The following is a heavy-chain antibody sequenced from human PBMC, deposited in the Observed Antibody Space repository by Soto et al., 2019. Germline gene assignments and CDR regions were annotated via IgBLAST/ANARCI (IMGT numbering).Heavy chain of an antibody. Sequence: QVQLVESGGGEVQPGRSLTISCAASGFTFSTYGMHWVRQTPGKGLEWGAVISYDGTNKFYSDSVKGRFTISRDNFKNTLTLQMNSLRADDTAVYSCAKDLQSYGDYDYYCY. CDR1: GFTFSTYG. V-gene: IGHV3-30*18. J-gene: IGHJ6*03. CDR3: AKDLQSYGDYDYYCY. CDR2: ISYDGTNK. D-gene: IGHD2-21*02.